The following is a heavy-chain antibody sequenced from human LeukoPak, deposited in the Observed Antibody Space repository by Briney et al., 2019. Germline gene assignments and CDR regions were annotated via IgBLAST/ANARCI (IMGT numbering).Heavy chain of an antibody. D-gene: IGHD2-15*01. Sequence: GGSLRLSCAASGFSFSSYTMNWVRQAPGKGLEWTSYISSGSSTIYYEDSVKGRFTISRDNAKNSLYLQMHSLRAEDTAVYYCARGYCSGGSCYNLDYWGEGTLVTVSS. CDR1: GFSFSSYT. CDR3: ARGYCSGGSCYNLDY. J-gene: IGHJ4*02. CDR2: ISSGSSTI. V-gene: IGHV3-48*01.